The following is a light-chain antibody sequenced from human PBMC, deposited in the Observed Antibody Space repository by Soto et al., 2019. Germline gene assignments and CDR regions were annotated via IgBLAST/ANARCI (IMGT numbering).Light chain of an antibody. CDR3: QQYNNWPSWT. CDR1: QSVSSY. V-gene: IGKV3-15*01. Sequence: EKVMTQSPATLSMSPGERATLSCRASQSVSSYLAWYQQKPGQAPRLLIYGASNRATGIPARFSGSGSGTEFTLTISSLQSEDFAVYYCQQYNNWPSWTFGQGTKVEIK. J-gene: IGKJ1*01. CDR2: GAS.